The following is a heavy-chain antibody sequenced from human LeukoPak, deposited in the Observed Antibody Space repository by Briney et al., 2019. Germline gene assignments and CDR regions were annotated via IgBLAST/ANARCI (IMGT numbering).Heavy chain of an antibody. Sequence: EGSLRLSCAASGFIFSSYAMSWVRQAPGKGLEWVSAISGSGGSTYYADSVRGRFTISRDNSKNTLYLQMNSLRAEDTAVYYCAKDGYYDSSGYSGYWGQGTLVTVSS. D-gene: IGHD3-22*01. CDR1: GFIFSSYA. CDR3: AKDGYYDSSGYSGY. J-gene: IGHJ4*02. CDR2: ISGSGGST. V-gene: IGHV3-23*01.